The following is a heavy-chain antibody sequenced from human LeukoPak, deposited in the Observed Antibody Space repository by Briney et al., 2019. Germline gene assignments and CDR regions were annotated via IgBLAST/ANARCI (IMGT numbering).Heavy chain of an antibody. D-gene: IGHD1-7*01. CDR1: SGSISNYD. Sequence: SSETLSLTCTVSSGSISNYDWSWIRQPAGKGLEWIGRIYTSGSTNYNPSLESRVTMSVDTSKKQFSLKLSSVTAADTAVYYCARLYGNYQNYFDYWGQGTLVTVSS. J-gene: IGHJ4*02. V-gene: IGHV4-4*07. CDR2: IYTSGST. CDR3: ARLYGNYQNYFDY.